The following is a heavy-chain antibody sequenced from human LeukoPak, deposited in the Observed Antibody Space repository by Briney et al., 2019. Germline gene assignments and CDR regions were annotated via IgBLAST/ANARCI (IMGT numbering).Heavy chain of an antibody. Sequence: EPGGSLRLPCAASGITFNSYGMHWVRQAPDKGLEWVAFIRYDGSNEYYADSVKGRFTISRDNSKNTLYLQMNSLRGEDTAVYYCCGDFDYWGQGTLVTVSS. CDR1: GITFNSYG. CDR2: IRYDGSNE. CDR3: CGDFDY. V-gene: IGHV3-30*02. J-gene: IGHJ4*02. D-gene: IGHD2-21*01.